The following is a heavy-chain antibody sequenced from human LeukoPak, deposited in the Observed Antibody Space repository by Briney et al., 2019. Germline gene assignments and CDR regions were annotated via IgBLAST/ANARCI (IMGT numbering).Heavy chain of an antibody. D-gene: IGHD2-15*01. CDR2: IKQDGSEK. CDR1: GFTFSSYW. Sequence: GGSLRLSCAAPGFTFSSYWMSWVRQAPGKGLEWVANIKQDGSEKYYVDSVKGRFTISRDNAKNSLYLQMNSLRAEDTAVYYCARDTIERGYCSGGSCPNVYYYYYGVDVWGQGTTVTVSS. CDR3: ARDTIERGYCSGGSCPNVYYYYYGVDV. J-gene: IGHJ6*02. V-gene: IGHV3-7*01.